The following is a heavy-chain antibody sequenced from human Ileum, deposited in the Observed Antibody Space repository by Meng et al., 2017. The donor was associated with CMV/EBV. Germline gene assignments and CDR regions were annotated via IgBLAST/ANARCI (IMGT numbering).Heavy chain of an antibody. Sequence: GESLKISCATSGFTFSNYAMSWVRQAPGKGLEWVAAIVGGGGSRTYYADSVKGRFTISRDTSQNTLYLQIHSPRVEDSAVYYCAKRAYCDGGECYTLNYYYYAVDVWGQGTTVTVS. J-gene: IGHJ6*02. CDR3: AKRAYCDGGECYTLNYYYYAVDV. D-gene: IGHD2-8*02. V-gene: IGHV3-23*01. CDR1: GFTFSNYA. CDR2: IVGGGGSRT.